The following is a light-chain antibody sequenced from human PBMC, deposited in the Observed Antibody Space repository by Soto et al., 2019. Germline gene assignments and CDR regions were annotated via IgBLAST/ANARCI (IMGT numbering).Light chain of an antibody. V-gene: IGKV3-15*01. J-gene: IGKJ3*01. CDR2: GAS. CDR1: QSVSSSY. CDR3: QQYNKWPPDYT. Sequence: EIVLTQSPGTLSLSPGERATLSCRASQSVSSSYLAWYQQKPGQAPGLLIYGASTRATGIPARFSGSGSGTDFTLTISSLQSEDFAVYYCQQYNKWPPDYTFGPGTKVDI.